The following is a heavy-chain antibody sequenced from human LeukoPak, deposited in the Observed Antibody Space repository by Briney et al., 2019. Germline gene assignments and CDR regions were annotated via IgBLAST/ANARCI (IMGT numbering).Heavy chain of an antibody. Sequence: GGSLRLSCAASGFTFSSYAMHWVRQAPGKGLEWVAVISYDGSNKYYADSVKGRFTISRHNAKNSLYLQMNSLRAEDTAVYYCARVPAGVIGMKDAFDIWGQGTMVTVSS. CDR3: ARVPAGVIGMKDAFDI. CDR1: GFTFSSYA. CDR2: ISYDGSNK. D-gene: IGHD3-16*02. J-gene: IGHJ3*02. V-gene: IGHV3-30*04.